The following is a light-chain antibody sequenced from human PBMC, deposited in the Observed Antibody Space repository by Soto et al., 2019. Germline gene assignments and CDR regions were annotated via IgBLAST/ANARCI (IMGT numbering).Light chain of an antibody. CDR1: QDITDY. J-gene: IGKJ4*01. CDR2: DAS. Sequence: DSQMTQSPSSLSASVGDIVTITCQASQDITDYLHWYQQKPVKAPRLLIYDASNLETGVPSRFSGSGSGTDFTFTISSLQPEDTATYYCQQTEALVLSFGGGTKVEI. CDR3: QQTEALVLS. V-gene: IGKV1-33*01.